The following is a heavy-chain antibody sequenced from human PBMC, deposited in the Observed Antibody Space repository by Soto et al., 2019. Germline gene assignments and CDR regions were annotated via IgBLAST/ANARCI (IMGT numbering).Heavy chain of an antibody. J-gene: IGHJ3*02. CDR2: MNPNSGNT. CDR3: ATERWEDAFDI. D-gene: IGHD1-26*01. CDR1: GYTFSSYD. V-gene: IGHV1-8*01. Sequence: QEQLVQSGAEVKKPGASVKVSCKASGYTFSSYDITWVRQATGQGLEWMGWMNPNSGNTGYAQKFQGRLTMTRNTSIGTAYMQLSSLRSEDTAVYYCATERWEDAFDIWVQGTMVTVSS.